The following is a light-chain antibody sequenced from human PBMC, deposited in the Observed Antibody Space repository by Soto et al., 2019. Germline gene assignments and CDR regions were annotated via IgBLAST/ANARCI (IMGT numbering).Light chain of an antibody. CDR3: HQYGSSPRT. CDR2: SAS. Sequence: TQSPSFLSPFIGESVTITCRASQVISTSYLAWYQQKPGQAPRLLIYSASSRATGIPDRFSGSGSGTDFTLTISRLEPEDFAVYYCHQYGSSPRTFGQGTKVDIK. CDR1: QVISTSY. V-gene: IGKV3-20*01. J-gene: IGKJ1*01.